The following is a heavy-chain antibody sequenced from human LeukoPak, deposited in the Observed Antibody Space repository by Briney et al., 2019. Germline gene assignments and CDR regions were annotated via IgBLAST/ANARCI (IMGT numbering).Heavy chain of an antibody. V-gene: IGHV1-69*01. D-gene: IGHD3-22*01. CDR1: GGTFSSYA. J-gene: IGHJ4*02. Sequence: SVKVSCKASGGTFSSYAISWVRQAPGQGLEWMGGIIPIFGTANYAQKFQGRVTSTADESTSPAYMELSSLRSEDTAVYYCARGRAYYYDSSGYSYDYWGQGTLVTVSS. CDR2: IIPIFGTA. CDR3: ARGRAYYYDSSGYSYDY.